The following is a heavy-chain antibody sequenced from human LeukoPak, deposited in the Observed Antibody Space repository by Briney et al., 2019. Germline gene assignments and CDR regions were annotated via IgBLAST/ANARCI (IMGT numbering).Heavy chain of an antibody. CDR2: IYHSGST. Sequence: PSETLSLTCAVSGYSINRGYYWGWIRPPPGKGLEWIGSIYHSGSTYYNPSLKSRVTISVDTSKNQFSLKLGSVTAPDTAVYYCARDSSSSYSDAFDIWGQGTMVTVSS. V-gene: IGHV4-38-2*01. J-gene: IGHJ3*02. CDR1: GYSINRGYY. D-gene: IGHD6-13*01. CDR3: ARDSSSSYSDAFDI.